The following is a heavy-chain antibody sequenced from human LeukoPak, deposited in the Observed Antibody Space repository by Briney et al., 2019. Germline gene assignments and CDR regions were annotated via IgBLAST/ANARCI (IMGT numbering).Heavy chain of an antibody. V-gene: IGHV3-15*01. D-gene: IGHD6-19*01. CDR3: TTDKEDLQWLVRYYFDY. Sequence: GGSLRLSCAASGFTFSNAWMSWVRQAPGKGLEWVGRIKSKTDGGTTDYAAPVKGRFTISRDDSKNTLYLQMNSLKTEDTAVYYCTTDKEDLQWLVRYYFDYWGQGTLVTVSS. CDR2: IKSKTDGGTT. CDR1: GFTFSNAW. J-gene: IGHJ4*02.